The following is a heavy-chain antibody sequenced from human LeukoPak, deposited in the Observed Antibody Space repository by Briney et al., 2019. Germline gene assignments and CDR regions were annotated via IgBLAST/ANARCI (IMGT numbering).Heavy chain of an antibody. D-gene: IGHD5-18*01. CDR2: ISSSYI. CDR3: AREGDTAMDTNWFDP. Sequence: GGSLRLSCAASGFTFSSYSMNWVRQAPGKGLEWVSSISSSYIYYADSVKGRFTISRDNAKNSLYLQMNSLRAEDTAIYYCAREGDTAMDTNWFDPWGQGTLVTVSS. J-gene: IGHJ5*02. V-gene: IGHV3-21*04. CDR1: GFTFSSYS.